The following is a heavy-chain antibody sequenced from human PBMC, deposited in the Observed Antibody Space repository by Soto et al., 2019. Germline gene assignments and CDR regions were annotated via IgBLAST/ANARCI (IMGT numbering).Heavy chain of an antibody. V-gene: IGHV1-46*01. Sequence: ASVKVSCKASGYTFTSNFLHWVRQAPGQGLEWMGVINPSGGSTTYAQKFQGRVTMTRDTSTSTVYMELSSLRLEDTAVYYCAKDQGDSSGYYFDYWGQGTLVTVS. CDR2: INPSGGST. CDR1: GYTFTSNF. D-gene: IGHD3-22*01. CDR3: AKDQGDSSGYYFDY. J-gene: IGHJ4*02.